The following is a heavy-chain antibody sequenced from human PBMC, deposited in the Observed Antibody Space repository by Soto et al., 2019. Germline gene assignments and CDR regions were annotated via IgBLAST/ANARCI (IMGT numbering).Heavy chain of an antibody. D-gene: IGHD3-10*02. CDR2: ISAYNGNT. Sequence: ASLKVSCKASGYTFTSYGISWVRQAPGQGLEWMGWISAYNGNTNYAQKLQGRVTMTTDTSTSTAYMELRSLRSDDTAVYYCARDQMRVFATPTPFDYWGQGTLVTVSS. V-gene: IGHV1-18*04. CDR3: ARDQMRVFATPTPFDY. J-gene: IGHJ4*02. CDR1: GYTFTSYG.